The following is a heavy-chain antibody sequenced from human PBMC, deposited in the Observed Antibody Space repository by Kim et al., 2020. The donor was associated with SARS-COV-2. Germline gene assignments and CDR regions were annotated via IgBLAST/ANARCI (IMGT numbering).Heavy chain of an antibody. J-gene: IGHJ3*02. V-gene: IGHV3-7*01. Sequence: GGSLRLSCAASGFTFGSYWMSWVRQAPGKGLEWVANIKQDGSEKYYVDSVKGRFTISRDNAKNSLCLQMNSLRAEDTAMYYCASYRYCRSTTCYSDAFDIWGQGTMVTVSS. CDR2: IKQDGSEK. CDR3: ASYRYCRSTTCYSDAFDI. D-gene: IGHD2-2*01. CDR1: GFTFGSYW.